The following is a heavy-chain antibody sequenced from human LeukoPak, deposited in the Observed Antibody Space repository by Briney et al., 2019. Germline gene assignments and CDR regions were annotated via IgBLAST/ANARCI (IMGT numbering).Heavy chain of an antibody. CDR2: ISDDNGNT. V-gene: IGHV1-18*01. CDR3: ARDSGYYHDSSGYYYFDY. D-gene: IGHD3-22*01. J-gene: IGHJ4*02. CDR1: GYTFTSYG. Sequence: ASVQVSCKASGYTFTSYGISWVRQAPGQGLEWMGWISDDNGNTNYAQKLQGGVTMTPDTSTSTAYMELRSLRYDDRAVRNFARDSGYYHDSSGYYYFDYWGQGTLVTVSS.